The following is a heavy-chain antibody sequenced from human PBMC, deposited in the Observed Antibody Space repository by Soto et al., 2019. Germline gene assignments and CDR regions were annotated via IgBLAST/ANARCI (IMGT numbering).Heavy chain of an antibody. Sequence: ASVKVSCKASGYTFTNYGITWVRQAPGQGLEWMGWISTYNGNTKYAQKFQGRVTMTTDTSTNTAYMELKSLRSDDTAVYYCARIYGAYFGSYEYFQRWGQGTLVTVSS. CDR2: ISTYNGNT. CDR1: GYTFTNYG. D-gene: IGHD3-10*01. CDR3: ARIYGAYFGSYEYFQR. J-gene: IGHJ1*01. V-gene: IGHV1-18*01.